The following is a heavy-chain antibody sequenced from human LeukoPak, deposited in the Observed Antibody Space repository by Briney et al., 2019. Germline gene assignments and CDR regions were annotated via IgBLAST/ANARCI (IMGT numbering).Heavy chain of an antibody. V-gene: IGHV1-18*01. D-gene: IGHD6-6*01. Sequence: GASVKVSCKASGYTFSSYDISWVRQAPGQGLEWMGWISAYNGNTNYAQKLQGRVTMTEDTSTDTAYMELSSLRSEDTAVYYCATSIAAASSNWFDPWGQGTLVTVSS. CDR1: GYTFSSYD. J-gene: IGHJ5*02. CDR2: ISAYNGNT. CDR3: ATSIAAASSNWFDP.